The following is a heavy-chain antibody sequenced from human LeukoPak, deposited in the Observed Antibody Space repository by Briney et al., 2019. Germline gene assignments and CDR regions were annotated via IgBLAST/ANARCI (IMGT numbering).Heavy chain of an antibody. CDR1: GGSFSSGSYY. D-gene: IGHD3-3*01. Sequence: SETLSLTCTVSGGSFSSGSYYWSWIRQPPGKGLEWIGYIYYSGSTNYNSSLKSRVTISVDTSKNQFSLKLSSVTAADTAVYYCARRELYYDFWSGRNWFDPWGQGTLVTVSS. J-gene: IGHJ5*02. V-gene: IGHV4-61*01. CDR3: ARRELYYDFWSGRNWFDP. CDR2: IYYSGST.